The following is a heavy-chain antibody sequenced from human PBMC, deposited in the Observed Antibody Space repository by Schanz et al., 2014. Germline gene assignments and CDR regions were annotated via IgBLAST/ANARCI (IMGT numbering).Heavy chain of an antibody. J-gene: IGHJ4*02. D-gene: IGHD5-12*01. V-gene: IGHV3-23*01. CDR3: ARSRGFDSIFDF. Sequence: EVQLLESGGALVQPGGSLRFSCAASGFTFSSYAMSWVRQAPGKGLEWVSAISGSGGSTYYADSVKARFTISRDNSKNTLYLLMNSLRAEDTAVYYCARSRGFDSIFDFWGRGTLVTVSS. CDR1: GFTFSSYA. CDR2: ISGSGGST.